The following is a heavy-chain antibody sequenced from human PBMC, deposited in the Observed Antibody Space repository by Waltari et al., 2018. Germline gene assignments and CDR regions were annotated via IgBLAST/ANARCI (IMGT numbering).Heavy chain of an antibody. Sequence: QVQLVQSGAEVKKPGSSVTVSCKASGGTFRSYAISWVRQAPGQGLEWLGGIIPIFGTANYAQKFQGRVTITADESTSTAYMELSSLRSEDTAVYYCARCYPADYYGSGSYYNFDYFDYWGQGTLVTVSS. V-gene: IGHV1-69*12. CDR3: ARCYPADYYGSGSYYNFDYFDY. D-gene: IGHD3-10*01. J-gene: IGHJ4*02. CDR2: IIPIFGTA. CDR1: GGTFRSYA.